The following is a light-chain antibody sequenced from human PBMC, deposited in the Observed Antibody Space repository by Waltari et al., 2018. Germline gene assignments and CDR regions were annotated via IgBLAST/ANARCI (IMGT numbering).Light chain of an antibody. Sequence: SYVLTPPPSVSVAPGQTATVPCTGSTLGRKSAHWYQQRPGPAPVFVVSDDSDRPSGIPDRFSGSKSGHTATLSISGVEAGDEADFYCQVRGGADDFWVFGGGTRLTVL. CDR3: QVRGGADDFWV. CDR1: TLGRKS. V-gene: IGLV3-21*02. CDR2: DDS. J-gene: IGLJ3*02.